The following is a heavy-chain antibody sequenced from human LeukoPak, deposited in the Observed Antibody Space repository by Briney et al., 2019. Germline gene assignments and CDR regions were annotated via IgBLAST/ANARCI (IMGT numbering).Heavy chain of an antibody. Sequence: GGSLRLSCAASGFTFGNWAMSWVRQAPGKGLEWVSSISGSGVNTYYIDSVVGRFTISRDNSRNTLYLQVNSLRAEDTAVYYCARDSSSSYYYYYMDVWGKGTTVTVSS. CDR3: ARDSSSSYYYYYMDV. CDR1: GFTFGNWA. D-gene: IGHD6-6*01. V-gene: IGHV3-23*01. CDR2: ISGSGVNT. J-gene: IGHJ6*03.